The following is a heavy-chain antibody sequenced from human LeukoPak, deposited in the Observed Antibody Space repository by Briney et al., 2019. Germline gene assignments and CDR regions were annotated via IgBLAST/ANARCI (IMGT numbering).Heavy chain of an antibody. CDR3: ARDLNYYGQGGGFDY. Sequence: ASVKVSCKASGGTFSSYAISWVRQAPGQGLEWMGGIIPIFGTANYAQKFQGRVTITADKSTSTAYMELSSLRSEDTAVYYCARDLNYYGQGGGFDYWGQGTLVTVSS. D-gene: IGHD3-10*01. CDR2: IIPIFGTA. J-gene: IGHJ4*02. CDR1: GGTFSSYA. V-gene: IGHV1-69*06.